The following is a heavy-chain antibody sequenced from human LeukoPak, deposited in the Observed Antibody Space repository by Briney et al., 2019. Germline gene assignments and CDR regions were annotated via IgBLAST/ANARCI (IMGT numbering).Heavy chain of an antibody. V-gene: IGHV4-38-2*02. Sequence: MTSETLSLTCNVSGYSISSGYYWGWIRQPPGKGLEWIGNIYHSGNTYYNPSLKSRVTMSVDTSKSQFSLKLRSVTGADTAVYYCARHYQWEFLIWGQGILVTVSS. CDR2: IYHSGNT. CDR1: GYSISSGYY. J-gene: IGHJ4*02. CDR3: ARHYQWEFLI. D-gene: IGHD1-26*01.